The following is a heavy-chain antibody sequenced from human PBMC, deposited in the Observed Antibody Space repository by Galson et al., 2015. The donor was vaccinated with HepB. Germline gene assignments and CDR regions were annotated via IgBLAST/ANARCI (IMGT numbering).Heavy chain of an antibody. J-gene: IGHJ4*02. V-gene: IGHV3-7*03. CDR3: ASGGFYGDYDYSDY. CDR1: GFTFSSYW. Sequence: SLRLSCAASGFTFSSYWMSWVRQAPGKGLEWVANIKQDGSEKYYVDSVKGRFTISRDNAKNSLYLQMNSLRAEDTAVYYCASGGFYGDYDYSDYWGQGTLVTVSS. CDR2: IKQDGSEK. D-gene: IGHD4-17*01.